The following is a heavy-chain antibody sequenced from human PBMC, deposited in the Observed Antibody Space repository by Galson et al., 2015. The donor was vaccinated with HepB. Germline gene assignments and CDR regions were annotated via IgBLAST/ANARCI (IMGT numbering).Heavy chain of an antibody. CDR2: ISSRSTFI. CDR1: RFTFSDYP. V-gene: IGHV3-21*06. CDR3: SRGGGLRLAGPKYFDY. Sequence: SLRLSCAAHRFTFSDYPMNWVRQAPGKGLEWVSSISSRSTFIHYADSVRARFTISRDNAENSVYLQMNSLRAEDAAVYYCSRGGGLRLAGPKYFDYWGRGTLVTVSS. J-gene: IGHJ4*02. D-gene: IGHD5-12*01.